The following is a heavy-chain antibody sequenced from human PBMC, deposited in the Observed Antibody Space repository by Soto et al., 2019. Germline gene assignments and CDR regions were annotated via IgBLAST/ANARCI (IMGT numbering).Heavy chain of an antibody. D-gene: IGHD1-26*01. CDR2: IGGGNTDR. J-gene: IGHJ5*01. Sequence: EVQLLESGGGLVQPGGSLTLSCAASRFIFSDYAMNWVRQAPGKGLEWVSSIGGGNTDRYYADSVKGRFNISRDNSKNTMYLQMNSLRDDDTAVYYCAKDAVSYNGKWDWFDSWGQGTLVTVSS. CDR3: AKDAVSYNGKWDWFDS. CDR1: RFIFSDYA. V-gene: IGHV3-23*01.